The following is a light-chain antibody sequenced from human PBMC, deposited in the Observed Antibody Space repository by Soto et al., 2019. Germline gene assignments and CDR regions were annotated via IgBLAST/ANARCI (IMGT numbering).Light chain of an antibody. V-gene: IGKV3-15*01. CDR2: GAS. J-gene: IGKJ1*01. CDR3: QQYNNWPSVT. Sequence: EIVMTQSPATLSVSPGERATLSCRASQSVRSNLAWYQQKPGQAPRLLIYGASTRATGIPARFSGSGSGTELTLTISSLQSEDFAVYYCQQYNNWPSVTFGQGTKVEIK. CDR1: QSVRSN.